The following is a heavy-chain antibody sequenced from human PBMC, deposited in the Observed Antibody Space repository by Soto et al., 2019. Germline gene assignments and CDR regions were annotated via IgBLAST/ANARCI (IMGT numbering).Heavy chain of an antibody. J-gene: IGHJ4*02. D-gene: IGHD3-22*01. CDR1: GASISSYY. Sequence: SETLSLTCTVSGASISSYYWSWIRQPPGKGQEWIGYIYYSGSTKYNPSLKSRVTISVDTSKNQFSLKLSSVTAADTAVYYCARDHYYDSTGYYDYWGQGTLVTVSS. CDR3: ARDHYYDSTGYYDY. V-gene: IGHV4-59*01. CDR2: IYYSGST.